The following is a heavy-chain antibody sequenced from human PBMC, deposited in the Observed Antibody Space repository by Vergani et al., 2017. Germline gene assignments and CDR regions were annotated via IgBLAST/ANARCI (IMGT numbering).Heavy chain of an antibody. CDR3: ARGYSYVIY. J-gene: IGHJ4*02. Sequence: EVQLVESGGGLVLPGGSRRLSCAVSGFTFSDYWMSWVRQAPGKGLEWVANIKKDGSEKYYADSLKGRFTISRDNAKNSLYLQMNSLRVEDTAVYYCARGYSYVIYWGQGTLVTVSS. V-gene: IGHV3-7*03. D-gene: IGHD5-18*01. CDR2: IKKDGSEK. CDR1: GFTFSDYW.